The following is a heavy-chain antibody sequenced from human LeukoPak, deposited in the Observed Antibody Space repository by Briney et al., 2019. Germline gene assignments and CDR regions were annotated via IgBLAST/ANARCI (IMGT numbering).Heavy chain of an antibody. CDR2: ISAYNGNT. CDR1: GYTFTSYG. Sequence: GASVKVSCKASGYTFTSYGFSWVRQGPGQGLEWMGWISAYNGNTNYAQKLQGRVTITTDTSKSTDYMELRSLRSDDTAVYYCARDLYSSREHADYWGQGTLVTVSS. J-gene: IGHJ4*02. D-gene: IGHD6-13*01. V-gene: IGHV1-18*01. CDR3: ARDLYSSREHADY.